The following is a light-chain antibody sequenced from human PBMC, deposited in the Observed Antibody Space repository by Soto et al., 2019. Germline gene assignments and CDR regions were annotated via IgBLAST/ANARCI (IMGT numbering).Light chain of an antibody. CDR1: QSVDSS. CDR3: QHYYKWPPAWT. V-gene: IGKV3D-15*01. J-gene: IGKJ1*01. CDR2: DVA. Sequence: DIVMTQSPDILSVSPGQRVILSCTTSQSVDSSLAWYQQLPGQAPRLLIYDVAIRATGIPDRFSGSGSGTEFTLTISSLQSEDIAIYYCQHYYKWPPAWTFGQGTKVE.